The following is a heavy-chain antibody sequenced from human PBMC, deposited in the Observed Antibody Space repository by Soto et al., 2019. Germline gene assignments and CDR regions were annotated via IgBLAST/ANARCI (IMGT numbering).Heavy chain of an antibody. J-gene: IGHJ4*02. CDR2: INHGGST. CDR3: ARYNAASGTYYFDF. V-gene: IGHV4-30-2*01. CDR1: GGSISSGDYS. D-gene: IGHD6-13*01. Sequence: SETLSLTCAVSGGSISSGDYSWNWIRQPPGKGPEWIGDINHGGSTYYNPSLKSRVTISVDISKSQFSLRLTSVTAADTAVYYCARYNAASGTYYFDFWGQGALVTVSS.